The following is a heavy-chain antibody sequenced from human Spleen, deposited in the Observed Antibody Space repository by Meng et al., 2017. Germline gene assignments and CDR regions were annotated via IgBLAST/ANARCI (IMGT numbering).Heavy chain of an antibody. CDR2: INHSGST. CDR3: ARGPIAAAGRAYYWFDP. V-gene: IGHV4-34*01. CDR1: GGSFSGYY. Sequence: QVRLQQWGAGLLKPSETLSLTCAVYGGSFSGYYWSWIRQPPGKGLEWIGEINHSGSTNYNPSLKSRVTISVDTSKNQFSLKLSSVTAADTAVYYCARGPIAAAGRAYYWFDPWGQGTLVTVSS. D-gene: IGHD6-13*01. J-gene: IGHJ5*02.